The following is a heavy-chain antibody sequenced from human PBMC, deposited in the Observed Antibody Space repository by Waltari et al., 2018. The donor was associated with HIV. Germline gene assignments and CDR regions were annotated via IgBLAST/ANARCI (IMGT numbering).Heavy chain of an antibody. CDR2: VNPDKDNT. J-gene: IGHJ4*02. D-gene: IGHD2-15*01. CDR3: VRGPPCSGGACYSLFDD. Sequence: QVQLVQSGAEVKKPGGSVTISCEASGYNFTSYGIHWVRQAPGQRLQWMAWVNPDKDNTKYSRIFQARVTVTRDSSANTAYMALSSLRSGDTGLYYCVRGPPCSGGACYSLFDDWGQGTLVIVSS. V-gene: IGHV1-3*01. CDR1: GYNFTSYG.